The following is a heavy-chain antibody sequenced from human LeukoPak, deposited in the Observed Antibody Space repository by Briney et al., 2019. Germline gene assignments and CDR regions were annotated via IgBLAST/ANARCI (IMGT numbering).Heavy chain of an antibody. D-gene: IGHD1-26*01. J-gene: IGHJ5*02. V-gene: IGHV1-46*01. CDR3: XXDNSVGDNAWWFDP. Sequence: ASVKVSCKASGYTFTSYYMHWVRQAPGQGLEWMGLINPTGGSTGYAQKFQGRVTMTRDMSTSTDYMELSSLRSEDTAIYYCXXDNSVGDNAWWFDPWGQGTLVTVSS. CDR1: GYTFTSYY. CDR2: INPTGGST.